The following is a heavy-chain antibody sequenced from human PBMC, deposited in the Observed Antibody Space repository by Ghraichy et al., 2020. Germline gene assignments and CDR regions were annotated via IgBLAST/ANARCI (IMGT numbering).Heavy chain of an antibody. CDR3: ARAWGSGWYNYFDY. CDR2: IWYDGSNK. CDR1: GFTFSSYG. D-gene: IGHD6-19*01. Sequence: GGSLRLSCAASGFTFSSYGMHWVRQAPGKGLEWVAVIWYDGSNKYYADSVKGRFTISRDNSKNTLYLQMNSLRAEDTAVYYCARAWGSGWYNYFDYWGQGTLVTVSS. V-gene: IGHV3-33*01. J-gene: IGHJ4*02.